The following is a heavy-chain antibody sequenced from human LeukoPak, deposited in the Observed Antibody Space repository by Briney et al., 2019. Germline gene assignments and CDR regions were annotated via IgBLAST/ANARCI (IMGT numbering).Heavy chain of an antibody. CDR2: INPNNGDT. V-gene: IGHV1-2*02. J-gene: IGHJ4*02. D-gene: IGHD1-20*01. CDR1: GYTFTGYY. Sequence: GASVKVSCKASGYTFTGYYIHWVRQAPGQGLEWMGWINPNNGDTNFAQKFQGRVTMTRDTSISTVYMELSRLRSDDTAVYYCARNRAYYNWNALGYFDYWGQGTLVTVSS. CDR3: ARNRAYYNWNALGYFDY.